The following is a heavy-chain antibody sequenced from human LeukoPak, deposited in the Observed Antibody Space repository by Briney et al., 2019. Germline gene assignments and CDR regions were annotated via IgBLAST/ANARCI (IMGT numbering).Heavy chain of an antibody. J-gene: IGHJ4*02. CDR2: ISSSSSYI. D-gene: IGHD4-23*01. CDR3: ASHGYGGKRDDY. Sequence: GGSLRLSCAASGFTFSSYSMNWVRQAPGKGLEWVSSISSSSSYIYYADSVKGRFTISRDNAKNSLYLQMNSLRAEDTAVYYCASHGYGGKRDDYWGQGTLVTVSS. V-gene: IGHV3-21*01. CDR1: GFTFSSYS.